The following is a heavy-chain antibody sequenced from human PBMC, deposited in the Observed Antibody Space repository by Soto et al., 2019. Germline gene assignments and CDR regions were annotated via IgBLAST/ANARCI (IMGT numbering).Heavy chain of an antibody. CDR1: GGSISSGDYY. CDR3: AREVRAAAGRDYYYYGMDV. CDR2: IYYSGST. D-gene: IGHD6-13*01. J-gene: IGHJ6*02. Sequence: SETLSLTCTVSGGSISSGDYYWSWICQPPGKGLEWIGYIYYSGSTYYNPSLKSRVTISVDTSKNQFSLKLSSVTAADTAVYYCAREVRAAAGRDYYYYGMDVWGQGTTVTVSS. V-gene: IGHV4-30-4*01.